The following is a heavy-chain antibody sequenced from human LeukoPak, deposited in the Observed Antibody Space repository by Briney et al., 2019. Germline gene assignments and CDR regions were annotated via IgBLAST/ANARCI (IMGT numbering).Heavy chain of an antibody. V-gene: IGHV1-18*01. CDR2: ISGYGCT. J-gene: IGHJ4*02. D-gene: IGHD2-21*01. CDR1: GYTFTTYG. Sequence: ASVKVSCKASGYTFTTYGISWVRQAPGQGLEWMGWISGYGCTNYAQNLQGRVTMTTDTSTSTAYMGLRSLRSDDTAVYYCARGVYSNDYWGQGTLATVSS. CDR3: ARGVYSNDY.